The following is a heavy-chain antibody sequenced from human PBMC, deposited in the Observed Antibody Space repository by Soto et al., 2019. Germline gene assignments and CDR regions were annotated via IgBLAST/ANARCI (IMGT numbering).Heavy chain of an antibody. CDR2: IYYSGST. D-gene: IGHD3-10*01. CDR3: ASGPYYYGSGTYLGVYYYYYGMDV. Sequence: QVQLQESGPGLVKPSETLSLTCTVSGGSISSYYWSWIRQPPGKGLEWIGYIYYSGSTNYNPSLKSRVTISVDTSKNQFSLQLSSVTAADTAVYYCASGPYYYGSGTYLGVYYYYYGMDVWGQGTTVTVSS. V-gene: IGHV4-59*01. CDR1: GGSISSYY. J-gene: IGHJ6*02.